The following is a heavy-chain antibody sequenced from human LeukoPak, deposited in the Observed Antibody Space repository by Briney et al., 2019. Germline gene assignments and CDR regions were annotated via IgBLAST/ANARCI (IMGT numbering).Heavy chain of an antibody. J-gene: IGHJ4*02. CDR3: ARDCGIYCSGGSRR. CDR2: IKQDGSEK. D-gene: IGHD2-15*01. CDR1: GFTFSTYG. Sequence: QTGGSLRLSCVVSGFTFSTYGMHWVRQAPGKGLEWVANIKQDGSEKYYVDSVKGRFTISRDNAKNSLYLQMNSLRAEDTAVYYCARDCGIYCSGGSRRGGQGTLVAVSS. V-gene: IGHV3-7*01.